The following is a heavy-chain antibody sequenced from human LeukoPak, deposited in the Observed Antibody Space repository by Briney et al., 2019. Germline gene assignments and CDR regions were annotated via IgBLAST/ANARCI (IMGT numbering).Heavy chain of an antibody. J-gene: IGHJ4*02. CDR1: GLTVSSNY. CDR3: ARDGSYYDSSGYYYLNY. D-gene: IGHD3-22*01. CDR2: ISSSSSYI. Sequence: GGSLRLSCAASGLTVSSNYMSWVRQAPGKGLEWVSSISSSSSYIYYADSVKGRFTISRDNAKNSLYLQMNSLRAEDTAVYYCARDGSYYDSSGYYYLNYWGQGTLVTVSS. V-gene: IGHV3-21*01.